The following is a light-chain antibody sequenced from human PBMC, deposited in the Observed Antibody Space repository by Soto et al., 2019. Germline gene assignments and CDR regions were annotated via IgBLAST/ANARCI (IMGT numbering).Light chain of an antibody. CDR3: QQYGRSPRT. CDR1: QSVSSSY. CDR2: GAS. V-gene: IGKV3-20*01. Sequence: EIVLTQSPGTLSLSPGERATLSCRASQSVSSSYLAWYQQKPGQAPRLLIYGASSRATGIPDRFSGSGSGTDFTLSISRMEPADFAVYYCQQYGRSPRTFGPGTKVDIK. J-gene: IGKJ3*01.